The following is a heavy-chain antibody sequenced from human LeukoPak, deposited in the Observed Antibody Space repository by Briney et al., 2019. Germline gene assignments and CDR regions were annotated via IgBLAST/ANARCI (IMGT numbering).Heavy chain of an antibody. CDR1: GYTFTSYD. CDR3: ASHWAQQVVSDY. D-gene: IGHD6-13*01. CDR2: MNPNSGNT. V-gene: IGHV1-8*01. J-gene: IGHJ4*02. Sequence: ASVKVSCKASGYTFTSYDINWVRQATGQGLEWVGWMNPNSGNTGYAQKFQGRVTMTRNTSISTAYMELNSLRAEDTAVYYCASHWAQQVVSDYWGQGTLVTVSS.